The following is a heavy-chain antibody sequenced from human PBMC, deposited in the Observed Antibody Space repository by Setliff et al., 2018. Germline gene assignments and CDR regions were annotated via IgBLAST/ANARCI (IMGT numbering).Heavy chain of an antibody. J-gene: IGHJ4*02. CDR2: ISSTSGTI. CDR1: GFTFSSHS. Sequence: GGSLRLSCAGSGFTFSSHSMNWVRQAPGKGLEWISYISSTSGTIYYADSVKGRFTISRDNSRDTVFLQMNNVRTEDTALYYCARGEKYYSDSSGYSLDFWGQGTLVTVSS. D-gene: IGHD3-22*01. CDR3: ARGEKYYSDSSGYSLDF. V-gene: IGHV3-48*01.